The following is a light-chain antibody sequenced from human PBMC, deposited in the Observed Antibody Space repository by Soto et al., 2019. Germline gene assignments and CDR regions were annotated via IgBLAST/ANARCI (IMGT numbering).Light chain of an antibody. J-gene: IGKJ2*01. Sequence: EIVLTQSPGTLSLSPRERATLSCRASQSIFNNYLAWYQQKPGHAPRLLVYGASFRATGIPDRFSGSGSGTDFTLTISRLEPEDFAVYYCQQYGGSPFTFGQGTRLEIK. CDR1: QSIFNNY. CDR2: GAS. V-gene: IGKV3-20*01. CDR3: QQYGGSPFT.